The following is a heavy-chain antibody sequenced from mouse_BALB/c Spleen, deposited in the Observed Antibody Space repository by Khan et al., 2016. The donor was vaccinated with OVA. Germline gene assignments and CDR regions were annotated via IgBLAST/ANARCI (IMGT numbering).Heavy chain of an antibody. Sequence: QVQLQQSGAELAKPGASVKMSCKASGYTFINYWILWVKQRPGQGLEWIGYINPSTGYTEYNQNFKDKATLTADKSSSTAYMQLSSLTSEASAVYYCARSDLRWDFDYRGQGTNLTVSS. CDR2: INPSTGYT. V-gene: IGHV1-7*01. J-gene: IGHJ2*01. CDR1: GYTFINYW. CDR3: ARSDLRWDFDY. D-gene: IGHD1-1*02.